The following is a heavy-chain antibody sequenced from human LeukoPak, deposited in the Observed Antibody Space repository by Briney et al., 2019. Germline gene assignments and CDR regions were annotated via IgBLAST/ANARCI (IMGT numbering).Heavy chain of an antibody. CDR1: GFTFSSYW. V-gene: IGHV3-74*03. CDR3: AREARVSGYDFDY. CDR2: INSDGSST. Sequence: GGSLRLSCAASGFTFSSYWMHWVRQAPGKGLVWVSRINSDGSSTTYADSVKGRFTISRDNAKNTLYLQMNSLRAEDTAVYYCAREARVSGYDFDYWGQGTLVTVSS. J-gene: IGHJ4*02. D-gene: IGHD5-12*01.